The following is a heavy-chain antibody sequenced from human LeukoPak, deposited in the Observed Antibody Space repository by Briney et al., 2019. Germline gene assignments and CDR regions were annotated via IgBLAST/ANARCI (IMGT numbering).Heavy chain of an antibody. Sequence: SVKVSCKASGGTFSSYAISWVRQAPGQGLEWMGGIIPIFGTANYAQKFQGRVTITADKSTSTAYMELSSLRSEDTAVYYCAKANRGSYYGLGDYDYWGQGTLVTVSS. CDR3: AKANRGSYYGLGDYDY. V-gene: IGHV1-69*06. CDR2: IIPIFGTA. D-gene: IGHD1-26*01. CDR1: GGTFSSYA. J-gene: IGHJ4*02.